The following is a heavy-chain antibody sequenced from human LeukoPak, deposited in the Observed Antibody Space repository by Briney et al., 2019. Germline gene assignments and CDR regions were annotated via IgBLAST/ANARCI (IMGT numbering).Heavy chain of an antibody. D-gene: IGHD3-3*01. CDR1: GYTFTGYY. CDR3: ARVKATTYYDFWSGYVPLFDY. CDR2: INPNSGGT. Sequence: ASVKVSCKASGYTFTGYYMHWVRQAPGQGLEWMGWINPNSGGTNYAQKFQGRVTMTRDTSISTAYMELSRLRSDDTAVYYCARVKATTYYDFWSGYVPLFDYWGQGTLVTVSS. J-gene: IGHJ4*02. V-gene: IGHV1-2*02.